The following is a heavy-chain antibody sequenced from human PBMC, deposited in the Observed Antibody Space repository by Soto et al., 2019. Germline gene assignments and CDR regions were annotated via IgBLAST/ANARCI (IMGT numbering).Heavy chain of an antibody. Sequence: GGSLRLSCTASGFTFSRSWMNWVRQAPGKGLEWVASTNPDGSKKYHVDSVEGRFTISRDNAKNSLFLQMDSLRVEDTALYYCARDRAWSSFDYWGQGTQVTVS. J-gene: IGHJ4*02. CDR2: TNPDGSKK. V-gene: IGHV3-7*01. CDR1: GFTFSRSW. D-gene: IGHD6-19*01. CDR3: ARDRAWSSFDY.